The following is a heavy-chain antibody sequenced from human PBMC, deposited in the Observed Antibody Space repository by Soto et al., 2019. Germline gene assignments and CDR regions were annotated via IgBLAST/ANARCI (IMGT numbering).Heavy chain of an antibody. D-gene: IGHD1-7*01. Sequence: QVHLQQRGAGLLKPSETLSLNCVVSGESFSGSYWSWIRQTPGMGLEWIGEVDHRGSTTYNPSLKNRASISIDSSKNLFSLELTSVTAADTALYFCARYEYGNSLYGVDVWGQGTRVTVSS. CDR3: ARYEYGNSLYGVDV. J-gene: IGHJ6*02. CDR1: GESFSGSY. CDR2: VDHRGST. V-gene: IGHV4-34*02.